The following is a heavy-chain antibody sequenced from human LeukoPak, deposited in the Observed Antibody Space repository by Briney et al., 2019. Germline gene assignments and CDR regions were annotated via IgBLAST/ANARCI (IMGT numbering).Heavy chain of an antibody. CDR2: ISGSGGST. CDR1: GFTFSDHY. D-gene: IGHD3-10*01. V-gene: IGHV3-23*01. J-gene: IGHJ5*02. CDR3: AKDLGGYGSGSPDWFDP. Sequence: GGSLRLSCAASGFTFSDHYMDWVRQAPGKGLEWVSAISGSGGSTYYADSVKGRFTISRDNSKNTLYLQMNSLRAEDTAVYYCAKDLGGYGSGSPDWFDPWGQGTLVTVSS.